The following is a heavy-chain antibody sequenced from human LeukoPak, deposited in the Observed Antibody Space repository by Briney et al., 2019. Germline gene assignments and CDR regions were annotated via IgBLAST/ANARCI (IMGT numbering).Heavy chain of an antibody. CDR3: ARETRIAAAGTLDY. D-gene: IGHD6-13*01. V-gene: IGHV1-69*05. CDR2: IIPIFGTA. J-gene: IGHJ4*02. CDR1: GYTFTGYY. Sequence: GASVKVSCKASGYTFTGYYMHWVRQAPGQGLEWMGGIIPIFGTANYAQKFQGRVTITTDESTSTAYMELSSPRSEDTAVYYCARETRIAAAGTLDYWGQGTLVTVSS.